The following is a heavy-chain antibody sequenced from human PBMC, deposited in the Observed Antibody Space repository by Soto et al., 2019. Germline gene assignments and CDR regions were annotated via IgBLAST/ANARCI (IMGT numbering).Heavy chain of an antibody. CDR1: GDSVSSKSAA. CDR3: SRTNSVFDS. D-gene: IGHD3-10*01. V-gene: IGHV6-1*01. J-gene: IGHJ4*02. Sequence: QVQLQQSGPGLVKPSQTLSLTCAISGDSVSSKSAAWNWISPSASRGLEWLGETYYRSKWYTEYVVVVKSRIPVKPDTPMNQLSLHLSSGPHEDKAVYYSSRTNSVFDSWGQGTQVIFSS. CDR2: TYYRSKWYT.